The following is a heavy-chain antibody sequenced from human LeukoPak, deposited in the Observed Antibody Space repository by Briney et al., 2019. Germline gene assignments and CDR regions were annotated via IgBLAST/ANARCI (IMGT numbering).Heavy chain of an antibody. CDR3: ARDQVYCTGGYCYFDS. CDR2: ISGDGRSI. Sequence: GGSLRLSCAASGFTFSNYWMHWVRQAPGKGLVWVSRISGDGRSITYADSVKGRFTISRDNAKNTLYLQMNSLRAEDTALYYCARDQVYCTGGYCYFDSWGQGTLVTVSS. V-gene: IGHV3-74*01. D-gene: IGHD2-8*02. CDR1: GFTFSNYW. J-gene: IGHJ4*02.